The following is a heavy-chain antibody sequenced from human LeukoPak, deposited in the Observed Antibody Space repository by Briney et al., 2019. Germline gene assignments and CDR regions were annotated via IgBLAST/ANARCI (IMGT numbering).Heavy chain of an antibody. D-gene: IGHD5-18*01. CDR2: IYYSGST. J-gene: IGHJ4*02. CDR1: GGSISSYY. V-gene: IGHV4-59*01. CDR3: ARSVKLWSFDY. Sequence: SETLSLTCTVSGGSISSYYWSWIRQPPRKGLEWIGYIYYSGSTSSDPSLKSRVTISIDTSRNHFSLKLSSVTAADTAVYYCARSVKLWSFDYWGQGTLVTVSS.